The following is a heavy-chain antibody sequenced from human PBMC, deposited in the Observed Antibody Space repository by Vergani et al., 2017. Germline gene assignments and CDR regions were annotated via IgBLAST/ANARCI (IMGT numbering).Heavy chain of an antibody. J-gene: IGHJ6*03. D-gene: IGHD2-2*01. CDR2: ISVYNGET. V-gene: IGHV1-18*04. CDR3: ARQNRFCLSTNCLYYRYYYMDV. CDR1: GYTFRNYG. Sequence: QVQLVQSGAEVKKPGASVKVSCEGSGYTFRNYGISWVRQAPGEGLEWLGWISVYNGETKFAQKFQGRVTLTRDTSTDTAYMEMGSLRSDDTAVYYCARQNRFCLSTNCLYYRYYYMDVWGKGTTVTVSS.